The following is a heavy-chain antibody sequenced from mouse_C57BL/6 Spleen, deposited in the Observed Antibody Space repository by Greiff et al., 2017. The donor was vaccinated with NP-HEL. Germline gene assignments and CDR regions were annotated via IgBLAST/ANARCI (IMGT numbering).Heavy chain of an antibody. CDR3: ARRGLAGTKYYFDY. CDR2: ISDGGSYT. V-gene: IGHV5-4*03. J-gene: IGHJ2*01. D-gene: IGHD4-1*01. Sequence: DVMLVESGGGLVKPGGSLKLSCAASGFTFSSYAMSWVRQTPEKRLEWVATISDGGSYTYYPDNVKGRFTFSRDNAKNNLYLQMSHLKSDDTAMYYCARRGLAGTKYYFDYWGQGTTLTVSS. CDR1: GFTFSSYA.